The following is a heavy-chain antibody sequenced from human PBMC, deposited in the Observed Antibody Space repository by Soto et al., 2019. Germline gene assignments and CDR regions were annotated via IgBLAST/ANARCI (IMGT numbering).Heavy chain of an antibody. CDR2: IYYSGNT. CDR3: ARGFYDSSGYSSPFDS. CDR1: GGSISSYY. V-gene: IGHV4-59*01. J-gene: IGHJ5*01. D-gene: IGHD3-22*01. Sequence: SETLSLTCTVSGGSISSYYRSWIRQPPGKRLEWIGYIYYSGNTKYNPSLESRVTISVDTSKNQFSLKLSSVTAADTALYYCARGFYDSSGYSSPFDSWRQGTQVTVSS.